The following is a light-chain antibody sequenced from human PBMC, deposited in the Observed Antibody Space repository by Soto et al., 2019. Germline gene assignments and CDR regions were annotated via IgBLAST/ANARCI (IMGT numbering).Light chain of an antibody. CDR1: QGISRW. V-gene: IGKV1-12*01. CDR2: AAS. J-gene: IGKJ5*01. CDR3: QQASSIPLT. Sequence: DIQMTQSPSSVSASVGDRVTITCRASQGISRWLAWYQQKPGKAPKLLIYAASDLQGGVPSRFSGSGSGTEFTLAINRRHPEDFATYYCQQASSIPLTLGQWKRL.